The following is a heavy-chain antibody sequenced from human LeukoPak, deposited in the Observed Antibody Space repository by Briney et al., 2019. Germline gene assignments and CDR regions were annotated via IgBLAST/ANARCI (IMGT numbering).Heavy chain of an antibody. V-gene: IGHV4-59*01. CDR3: ARVWVSVVPAAILWFDP. Sequence: SETLSLTCTVSGGSISSYYWSWIRQPPGKGLEWIGYIYYSGSTNYNPSLKSRVTISVDTSKNQFSLKLSSVTAADTAVYYCARVWVSVVPAAILWFDPWGQGTLDTVSS. D-gene: IGHD2-2*02. J-gene: IGHJ5*02. CDR2: IYYSGST. CDR1: GGSISSYY.